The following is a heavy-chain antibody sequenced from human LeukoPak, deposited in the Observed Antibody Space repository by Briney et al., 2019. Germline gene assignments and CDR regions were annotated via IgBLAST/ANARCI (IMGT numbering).Heavy chain of an antibody. CDR2: TGNKASRYTT. J-gene: IGHJ3*02. D-gene: IGHD1-26*01. CDR3: TRGYSGRSAYTFDI. V-gene: IGHV3-72*01. CDR1: GSTFSDQY. Sequence: VGSLRLSCAASGSTFSDQYMDWVRQAPGKGLQWVGRTGNKASRYTTEYAASVEGRFTISRDDSKNSLYLQMNSLKTEDTALYYCTRGYSGRSAYTFDIWGQGTMVTDSS.